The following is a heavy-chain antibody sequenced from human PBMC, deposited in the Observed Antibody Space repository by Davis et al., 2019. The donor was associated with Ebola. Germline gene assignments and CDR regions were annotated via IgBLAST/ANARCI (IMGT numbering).Heavy chain of an antibody. CDR3: ARDGSGYAEDY. D-gene: IGHD5-12*01. J-gene: IGHJ4*02. CDR1: GYTFTGYD. CDR2: ISTYNGNT. V-gene: IGHV1-18*01. Sequence: ASVKVSCKASGYTFTGYDINWVRQAPGQGLEWMGWISTYNGNTNYAQKFQGRVTMTTHTSTNTVYMDLRSLRSDDTAVYYCARDGSGYAEDYWGQGTLVTVSS.